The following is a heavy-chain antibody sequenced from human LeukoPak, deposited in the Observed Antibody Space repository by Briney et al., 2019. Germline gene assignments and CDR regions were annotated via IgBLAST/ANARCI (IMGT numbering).Heavy chain of an antibody. J-gene: IGHJ4*02. CDR1: GYTFTGYY. Sequence: ASVKVSCKASGYTFTGYYMHWVRQAPGQGLEWMGWISGDNGNTNYAQKLQGRVTMTTDTSTSTAYMELRSLRSDDTAVYYCARDCDRSGYYCYWGQGTLVTVSS. D-gene: IGHD3-22*01. CDR2: ISGDNGNT. V-gene: IGHV1-18*04. CDR3: ARDCDRSGYYCY.